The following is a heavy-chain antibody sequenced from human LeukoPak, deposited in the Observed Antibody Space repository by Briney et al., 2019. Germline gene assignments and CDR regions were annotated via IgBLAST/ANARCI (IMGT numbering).Heavy chain of an antibody. CDR1: GFTFSTSA. Sequence: GGSLRLSCAASGFTFSTSAMTWVRQAPGKGLEWVSGISGSGVTDYADSVKGRFTISRDNSKNTLYLQMNSLRAEDTAVYYCARVKASRLNYYYYMDVWGKGTTVTVSS. D-gene: IGHD6-6*01. CDR2: ISGSGVT. J-gene: IGHJ6*03. V-gene: IGHV3-23*01. CDR3: ARVKASRLNYYYYMDV.